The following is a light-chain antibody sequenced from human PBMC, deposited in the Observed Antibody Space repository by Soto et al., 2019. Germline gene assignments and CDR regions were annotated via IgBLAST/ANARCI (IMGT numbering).Light chain of an antibody. J-gene: IGKJ1*01. CDR2: RAS. CDR3: QQYNDWPPRWT. CDR1: QSVTVN. V-gene: IGKV3-15*01. Sequence: EIVMTQSPATLSLSPGERATLSCRASQSVTVNLAWYQQKPGQAPRLLIYRASTRATGIPARFSGGGSGTEFTLTISSLQSEDFAVYICQQYNDWPPRWTLGQGTKVEIK.